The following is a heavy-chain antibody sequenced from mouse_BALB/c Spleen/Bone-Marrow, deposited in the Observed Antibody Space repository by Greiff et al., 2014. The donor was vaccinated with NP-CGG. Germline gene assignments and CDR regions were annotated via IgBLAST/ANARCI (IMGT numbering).Heavy chain of an antibody. V-gene: IGHV5-9*03. J-gene: IGHJ2*01. CDR3: VRREYDDYFDY. Sequence: EVKLVESGGGLVTPGGSLKLSCAASGFTFDSYNMSWVRQTPEKRLEWVATISSGGGNTYYPDSVKGRFTISRDNAKNNLYLQMSSLRSEDTALYYCVRREYDDYFDYWGQGTLLTVSP. D-gene: IGHD2-14*01. CDR2: ISSGGGNT. CDR1: GFTFDSYN.